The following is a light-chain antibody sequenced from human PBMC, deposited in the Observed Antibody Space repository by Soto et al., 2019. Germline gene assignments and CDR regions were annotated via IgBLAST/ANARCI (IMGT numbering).Light chain of an antibody. J-gene: IGKJ4*01. Sequence: DIQVAQFPSSLSASVGDRVTITCATSQNIATHLNWYRQKPGERPRLLIHAASTLASGVSSRFSGSGSGTEFTLTIASLQADDFATYYCQQSHDAPLTFGGGTTVE. CDR3: QQSHDAPLT. V-gene: IGKV1-39*01. CDR1: QNIATH. CDR2: AAS.